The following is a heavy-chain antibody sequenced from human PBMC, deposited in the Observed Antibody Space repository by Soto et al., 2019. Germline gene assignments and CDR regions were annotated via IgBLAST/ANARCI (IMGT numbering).Heavy chain of an antibody. V-gene: IGHV4-59*01. CDR1: GGSISSYY. D-gene: IGHD3-3*01. Sequence: SETLSLTCTVSGGSISSYYWSWIRQPPGKGLEWIGYIYYSGSTNYNPSLKSRVTISVDTSKNQFSLKLSSVTAADTAVYCCARVTGLATIFGVATNWFDPWGQGTLVTVSS. J-gene: IGHJ5*02. CDR2: IYYSGST. CDR3: ARVTGLATIFGVATNWFDP.